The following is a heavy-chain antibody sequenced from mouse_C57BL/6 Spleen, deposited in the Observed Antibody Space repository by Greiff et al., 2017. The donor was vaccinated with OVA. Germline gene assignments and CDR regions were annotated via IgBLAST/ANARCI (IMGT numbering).Heavy chain of an antibody. Sequence: VQLQESGAELVKPGASVKMSCKASGYTFTSYWITWVKQRPGQGLEWIGDIYPGSGSTNYNEKFKSKATLTVDTSSSTAYMQLSSLTSEDSAVYYCARSSSYYGSSYFDYWGQGTTLTVSS. D-gene: IGHD1-1*01. CDR3: ARSSSYYGSSYFDY. V-gene: IGHV1-55*01. CDR2: IYPGSGST. J-gene: IGHJ2*01. CDR1: GYTFTSYW.